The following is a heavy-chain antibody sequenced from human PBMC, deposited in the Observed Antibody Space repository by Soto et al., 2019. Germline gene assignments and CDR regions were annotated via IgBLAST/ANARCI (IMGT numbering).Heavy chain of an antibody. V-gene: IGHV3-74*01. CDR2: TNSDGSDT. CDR1: GFTFSSYW. D-gene: IGHD2-8*02. CDR3: ARDLFWSLFDY. J-gene: IGHJ4*02. Sequence: PGGSLRLSCAASGFTFSSYWMYWVRQAPGKGLVWVSRTNSDGSDTSYADSVKGRITISRDNAKNTQYQQINSLRDEETKIYKWARDLFWSLFDYWGQGTLVTVSS.